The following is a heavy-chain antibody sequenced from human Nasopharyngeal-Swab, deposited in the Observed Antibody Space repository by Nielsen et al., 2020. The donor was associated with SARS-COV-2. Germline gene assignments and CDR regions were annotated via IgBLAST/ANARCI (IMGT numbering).Heavy chain of an antibody. Sequence: GGSLRLSCAVSGFTFSSYWMHWVRQAPGKGLMWVARINRDGSGTNYADSVKGRFTISRDNAKNTLYLQMNTLSAEDTGVYYCARDCDTATCYRSAADTWGQGTLVTVSS. D-gene: IGHD2-2*01. CDR2: INRDGSGT. J-gene: IGHJ5*01. CDR3: ARDCDTATCYRSAADT. V-gene: IGHV3-74*01. CDR1: GFTFSSYW.